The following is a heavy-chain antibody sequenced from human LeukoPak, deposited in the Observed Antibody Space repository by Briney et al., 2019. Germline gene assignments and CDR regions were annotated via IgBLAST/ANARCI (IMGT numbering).Heavy chain of an antibody. CDR3: AKWGDYDVLTGYYVSDY. CDR1: GFTFSNYA. Sequence: GGSLRLSCAASGFTFSNYAMSWVRQAPGKGLEWISAITGSGSGIYYADSMKSRFTISRDNSKNTLYLQINSLRAEDTAVYYCAKWGDYDVLTGYYVSDYWGQGTLVTVSS. J-gene: IGHJ4*02. V-gene: IGHV3-23*01. D-gene: IGHD3-9*01. CDR2: ITGSGSGI.